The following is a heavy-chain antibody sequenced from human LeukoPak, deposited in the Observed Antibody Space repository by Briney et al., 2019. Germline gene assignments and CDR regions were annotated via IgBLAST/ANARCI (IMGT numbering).Heavy chain of an antibody. CDR1: GFTFSSYS. D-gene: IGHD3-10*01. Sequence: PGGSLRLSCAASGFTFSSYSMNWVRQAPGKGLEWVSSISSSSSYTYYAESVKGRFTISRDNAKNSLYLQMNSLRAEDTAVYYCARSGPTYGSGSYVHVYWGQGTLVTVSS. J-gene: IGHJ4*02. V-gene: IGHV3-21*01. CDR3: ARSGPTYGSGSYVHVY. CDR2: ISSSSSYT.